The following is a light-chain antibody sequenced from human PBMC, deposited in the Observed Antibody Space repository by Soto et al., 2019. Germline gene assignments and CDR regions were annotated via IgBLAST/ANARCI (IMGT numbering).Light chain of an antibody. CDR3: QQYNNWPRT. CDR1: QRLSSN. J-gene: IGKJ1*01. V-gene: IGKV3-15*01. Sequence: VLTQSPVTLSVSPGERVTLSCRASQRLSSNLAWYQQRPGQAPRLLIYGASIRATDIPARFIGSGSGTEFTLTIGSLQSEDFAIYYCQQYNNWPRTFGQGTKVDIK. CDR2: GAS.